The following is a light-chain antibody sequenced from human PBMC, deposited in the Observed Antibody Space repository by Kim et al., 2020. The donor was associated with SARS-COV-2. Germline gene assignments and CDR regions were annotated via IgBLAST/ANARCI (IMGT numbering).Light chain of an antibody. V-gene: IGLV2-11*01. CDR2: DVS. J-gene: IGLJ2*01. CDR1: SSDVGGYNY. Sequence: PGHSVTISCTGPSSDVGGYNYVSWYHQHPGKAPKLMIYDVSKRPSGVPDRFSGSKSGNTASLTVSGLQAEDEADYYCWSYAGSSVVFGRGTQLTVL. CDR3: WSYAGSSVV.